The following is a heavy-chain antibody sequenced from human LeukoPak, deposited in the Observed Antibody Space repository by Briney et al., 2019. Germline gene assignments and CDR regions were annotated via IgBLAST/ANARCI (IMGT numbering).Heavy chain of an antibody. V-gene: IGHV5-51*01. CDR1: GYTFTRYW. CDR3: ARAPVMINFGGVAEAFDI. Sequence: GVSLKISCKGSGYTFTRYWIGWVRQMPGKGLEWTGHIYPTDSDVKYSPSFQGQVTISADKSLNTAYLQWSSLKASDTAMYFCARAPVMINFGGVAEAFDIWGQGTMISVSS. J-gene: IGHJ3*02. D-gene: IGHD3-16*01. CDR2: IYPTDSDV.